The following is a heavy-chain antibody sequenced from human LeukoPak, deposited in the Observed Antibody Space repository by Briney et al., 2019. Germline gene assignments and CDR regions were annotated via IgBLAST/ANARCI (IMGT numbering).Heavy chain of an antibody. V-gene: IGHV5-10-1*01. CDR1: GYRFTSYW. J-gene: IGHJ5*02. Sequence: GESLKISCRGSGYRFTSYWITWVRQMPGKGLEWMGTIDPSDSHTNSRPSFQGHVTISTDKSISTAYLQWNSLKASDTAMYYCARGPSDYCSSTIYHDRREIIGRGGPHWFDPWGQGTLVTVSS. CDR2: IDPSDSHT. CDR3: ARGPSDYCSSTIYHDRREIIGRGGPHWFDP. D-gene: IGHD2-2*01.